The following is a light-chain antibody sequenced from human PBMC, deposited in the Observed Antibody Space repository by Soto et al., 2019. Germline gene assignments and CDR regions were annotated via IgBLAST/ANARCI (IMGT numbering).Light chain of an antibody. CDR3: SSYAGSNNLVV. CDR2: EVS. V-gene: IGLV2-8*01. Sequence: QSALTQPPSASGSPGQSVTISCTGTSSDVGGYNYVSWYQQHPDKAPKLMIYEVSKRPSGVPDRFSGSKSGNTASLTVSGLHAEDEADYYCSSYAGSNNLVVFGGGTKVTVL. J-gene: IGLJ2*01. CDR1: SSDVGGYNY.